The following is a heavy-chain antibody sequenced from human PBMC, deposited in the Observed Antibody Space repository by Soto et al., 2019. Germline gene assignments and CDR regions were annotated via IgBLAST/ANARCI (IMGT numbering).Heavy chain of an antibody. CDR3: ARVDCSGGSCLFDY. J-gene: IGHJ4*02. V-gene: IGHV1-2*04. Sequence: ASVKVSCKASGYTFTGYYMHWVRQAPGQGLEWMGWINPNSGATNYAQKFQGWVTMTRDTSISTAYMELSRLRSDDTAVYYCARVDCSGGSCLFDYWGQGTLVTVSS. CDR2: INPNSGAT. CDR1: GYTFTGYY. D-gene: IGHD2-15*01.